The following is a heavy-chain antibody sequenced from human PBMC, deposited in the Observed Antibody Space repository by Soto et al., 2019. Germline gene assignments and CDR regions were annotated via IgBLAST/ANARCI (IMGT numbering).Heavy chain of an antibody. CDR2: IYYSGST. CDR3: ARLARGVIITTFGY. Sequence: SETLSLTCTVSGGSISSSSYYWGWIRQPPGKGLEWIGSIYYSGSTYYNPSLKSRVTISVDTSKNQFSLKLSSVTAADTAVYYCARLARGVIITTFGYWGQGTLVTVSS. D-gene: IGHD3-10*01. V-gene: IGHV4-39*01. CDR1: GGSISSSSYY. J-gene: IGHJ4*02.